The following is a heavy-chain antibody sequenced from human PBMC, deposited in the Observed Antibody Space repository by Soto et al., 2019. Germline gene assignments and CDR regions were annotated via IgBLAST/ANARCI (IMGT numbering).Heavy chain of an antibody. J-gene: IGHJ6*02. CDR1: GGTNSGYA. CDR2: IIPIFGTA. CDR3: ARDHGDYGNYYYGMDV. V-gene: IGHV1-69*13. Sequence: SVNVSCKTSGGTNSGYAISWVRQAPGQGLEWMGGIIPIFGTANYAQKFQGRVTITADESTSTAYMELSSLRSEDTAVYYCARDHGDYGNYYYGMDVWGQGTTVTVSS. D-gene: IGHD4-17*01.